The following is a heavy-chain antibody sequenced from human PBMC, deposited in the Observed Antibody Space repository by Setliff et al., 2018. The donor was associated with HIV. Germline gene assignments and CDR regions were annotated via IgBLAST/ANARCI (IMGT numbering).Heavy chain of an antibody. CDR3: ARHGLLWFGAGYNWFDP. V-gene: IGHV4-39*01. D-gene: IGHD3-10*01. CDR1: GGSISSSSYY. Sequence: PSETLSLTCTVSGGSISSSSYYWGWIRQPLGKGLEWIGSIYYSGSTYYNPSLKSRVTISVDTSKNQFSLKLSSVTAADTAVYYCARHGLLWFGAGYNWFDPWGQGTLVTVSS. J-gene: IGHJ5*02. CDR2: IYYSGST.